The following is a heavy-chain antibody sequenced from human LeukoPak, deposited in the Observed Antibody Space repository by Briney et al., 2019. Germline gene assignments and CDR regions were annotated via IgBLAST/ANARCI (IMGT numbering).Heavy chain of an antibody. D-gene: IGHD4-17*01. CDR1: GGSISSSSYY. Sequence: ETLSLTCTVSGGSISSSSYYWGWIRQPPGKGLEWIGSIYYSGSTYYNPSLKSRVTISVDTSKNQFSLKLSSVTAADTAVYYCARLSYGDYLYYFDYWGQGTLVTVSS. CDR3: ARLSYGDYLYYFDY. J-gene: IGHJ4*02. V-gene: IGHV4-39*01. CDR2: IYYSGST.